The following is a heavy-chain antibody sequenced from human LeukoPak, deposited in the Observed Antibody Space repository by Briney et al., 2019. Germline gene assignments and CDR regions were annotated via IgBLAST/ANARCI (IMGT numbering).Heavy chain of an antibody. CDR3: TRDPNALDF. J-gene: IGHJ4*02. V-gene: IGHV3-48*01. Sequence: GSLRLSCAASGFSFSAYSMNWVRQPPGKGLEWVSYITRSSSPIYYADSVGGRFTISRDNAKNSLYLQMNSLRAEDTAVYYCTRDPNALDFWGQGTLVTVSS. CDR1: GFSFSAYS. CDR2: ITRSSSPI.